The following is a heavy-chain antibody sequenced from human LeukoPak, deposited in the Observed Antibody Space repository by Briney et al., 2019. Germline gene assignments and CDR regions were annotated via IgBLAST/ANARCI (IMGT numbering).Heavy chain of an antibody. CDR2: IYTSGST. CDR1: GGSISSYY. Sequence: SETLSLTCTVSGGSISSYYWSWIRQPPGKGLEWIGYIYTSGSTNYNPSLKSRVTISVDTSKNQFSLKLSSVTAADTAVYYCARHSSSWYFDYYYYMDVWGKGTTVTVSS. V-gene: IGHV4-4*09. CDR3: ARHSSSWYFDYYYYMDV. J-gene: IGHJ6*03. D-gene: IGHD6-13*01.